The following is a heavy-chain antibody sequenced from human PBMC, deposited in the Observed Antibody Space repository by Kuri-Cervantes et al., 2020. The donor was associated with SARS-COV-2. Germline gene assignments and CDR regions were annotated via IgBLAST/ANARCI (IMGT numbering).Heavy chain of an antibody. D-gene: IGHD6-13*01. J-gene: IGHJ1*01. CDR2: IYYSGST. Sequence: ESLKISCTVSGGSISSYYWSWIRQPPGKGLEWIGYIYYSGSTNYNPSLKSRVTISVDTSKNQFSLKLSSVTAADTAVYYCARVAAADLKYFQHWGQGTLVTGAS. CDR3: ARVAAADLKYFQH. V-gene: IGHV4-59*08. CDR1: GGSISSYY.